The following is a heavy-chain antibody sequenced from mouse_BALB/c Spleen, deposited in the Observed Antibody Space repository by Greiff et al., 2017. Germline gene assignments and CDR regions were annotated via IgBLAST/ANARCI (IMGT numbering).Heavy chain of an antibody. J-gene: IGHJ1*01. D-gene: IGHD1-1*01. CDR1: GFSLTSYG. CDR3: ARGDYGSAPRYFDV. CDR2: IWAGGST. Sequence: VQRVESGPGLVAPSQSLSITCTVSGFSLTSYGVHWVRQPPGKGLEWLGVIWAGGSTNYNSALMSRLSISKDNSKSQVFLKMNSLQTDDTAMYYCARGDYGSAPRYFDVWGAGTTVTVSS. V-gene: IGHV2-9*02.